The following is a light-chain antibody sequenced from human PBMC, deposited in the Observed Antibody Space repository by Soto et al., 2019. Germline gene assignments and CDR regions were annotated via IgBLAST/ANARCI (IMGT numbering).Light chain of an antibody. CDR3: CSYAGSYTFE. J-gene: IGLJ3*02. CDR2: GVS. V-gene: IGLV2-11*01. Sequence: SVLTQPRSVSGSPGQSVTISCTGTTSDVGGYNYVSWYQQHPGKAPKLIIYGVSERPSGVPDRFSGSKSGNTASLTISGLQAEDESDYYCCSYAGSYTFEFGGGTKVTVL. CDR1: TSDVGGYNY.